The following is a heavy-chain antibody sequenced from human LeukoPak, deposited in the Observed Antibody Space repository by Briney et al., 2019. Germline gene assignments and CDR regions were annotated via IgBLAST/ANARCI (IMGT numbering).Heavy chain of an antibody. CDR2: IYYSGST. Sequence: SETLSLTCTVSGGSISSYYWSWIRQPPGKGLEWIGYIYYSGSTNYNPSLKSRVTISVDTSKNQFSLKLSSVTAADTAVYYCARGGSSGQLWNFDYWGQGTLVTVSS. J-gene: IGHJ4*02. CDR1: GGSISSYY. V-gene: IGHV4-59*12. CDR3: ARGGSSGQLWNFDY. D-gene: IGHD3-22*01.